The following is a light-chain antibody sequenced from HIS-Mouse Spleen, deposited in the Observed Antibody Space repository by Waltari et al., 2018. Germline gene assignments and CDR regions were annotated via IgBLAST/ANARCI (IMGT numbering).Light chain of an antibody. J-gene: IGLJ2*01. V-gene: IGLV2-11*01. CDR1: STHVGGYNP. Sequence: QSALTQPRSVSGSPGQSVTIPCTGTSTHVGGYNPVSWYQQHPGKAPKLMIYDVSKRPSGVPDRFSGSKSGNTASLTISGLQAEDEADYYCCSYAGSYPVVFGGGTKLTVL. CDR3: CSYAGSYPVV. CDR2: DVS.